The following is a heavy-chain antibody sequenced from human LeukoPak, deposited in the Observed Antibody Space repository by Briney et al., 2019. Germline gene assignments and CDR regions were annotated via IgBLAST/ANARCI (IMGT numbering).Heavy chain of an antibody. D-gene: IGHD2-2*03. CDR1: GFTFSSYA. V-gene: IGHV3-23*01. CDR3: ATGYCSSTNCRIDY. Sequence: GGSLRLSCAASGFTFSSYAMSWVRQAPGKGLEWVSTISSSGRATYFADSVKGRFTISRDDSKNTIYLQMNSLRAEDTAVYYCATGYCSSTNCRIDYWGQGTLVSVSS. J-gene: IGHJ4*02. CDR2: ISSSGRAT.